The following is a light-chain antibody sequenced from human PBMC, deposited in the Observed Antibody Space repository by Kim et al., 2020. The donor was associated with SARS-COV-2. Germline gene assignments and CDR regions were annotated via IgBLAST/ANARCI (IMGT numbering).Light chain of an antibody. Sequence: QAGLTQPPSVSKGLRQTATLTCTGNGNNIGDRGAAWLQQHQGHPPKLLSYRNNNRPSGISERFSASRSGTTASLTITGLQPEDEADYYCSAWDTSLTGWVFVGGTMLTVL. CDR2: RNN. V-gene: IGLV10-54*04. CDR3: SAWDTSLTGWV. J-gene: IGLJ3*02. CDR1: GNNIGDRG.